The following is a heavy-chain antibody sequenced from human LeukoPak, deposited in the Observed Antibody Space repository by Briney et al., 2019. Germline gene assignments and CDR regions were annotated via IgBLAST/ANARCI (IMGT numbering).Heavy chain of an antibody. J-gene: IGHJ6*03. CDR1: GDSITSGSYD. V-gene: IGHV4-61*02. CDR2: IFISGGT. D-gene: IGHD4-23*01. Sequence: PSQTLSLTCTVSGDSITSGSYDWSWIRQPAGKGLEWIGRIFISGGTNYNPSLRSRVTMSLDTSKNQFSLKLSSVTAADTAVYFCARVVRGTVVTPIYYYYYYMDVWGKGTTVTVSS. CDR3: ARVVRGTVVTPIYYYYYYMDV.